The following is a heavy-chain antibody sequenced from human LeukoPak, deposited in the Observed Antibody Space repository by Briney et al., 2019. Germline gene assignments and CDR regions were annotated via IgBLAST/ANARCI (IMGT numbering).Heavy chain of an antibody. D-gene: IGHD2/OR15-2a*01. V-gene: IGHV3-21*01. Sequence: GGSQRLSCAASGFTFSSYSMNGVRQAPGEGGEWVSSISSSRSYIYYADSVKGRFTIPRDNAKNSLYLKVQRESPEDTPFYICAREIEAFDIWGQGTMVTVSS. CDR1: GFTFSSYS. CDR2: ISSSRSYI. J-gene: IGHJ3*02. CDR3: AREIEAFDI.